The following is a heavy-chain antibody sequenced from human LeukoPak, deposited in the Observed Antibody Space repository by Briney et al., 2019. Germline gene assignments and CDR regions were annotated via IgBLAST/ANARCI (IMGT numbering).Heavy chain of an antibody. D-gene: IGHD4-17*01. CDR1: GFTFSSYA. CDR2: IQFDGTYK. J-gene: IGHJ4*02. V-gene: IGHV3-30*02. Sequence: PGGSLRLSCAASGFTFSSYAMHWVRQAPGKGLEWVAFIQFDGTYKFYADSVKARFTISRDNSKNTLYLQMNSLRAEDTAVYYCAKGRGYDDYVPFEYWGQGSLVTVSS. CDR3: AKGRGYDDYVPFEY.